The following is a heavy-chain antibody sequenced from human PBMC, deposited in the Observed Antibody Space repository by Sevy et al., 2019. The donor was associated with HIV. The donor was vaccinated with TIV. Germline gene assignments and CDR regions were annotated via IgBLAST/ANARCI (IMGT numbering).Heavy chain of an antibody. CDR1: GFTVSSNY. J-gene: IGHJ6*02. CDR3: ARDRGIAARPRYYYYGMDV. Sequence: GGSLRLSCAASGFTVSSNYMSWVRQAPRKGLEWVSVIYSGGSTYYADSVKGRFTISRDNSKNTLYLQMNSLRAEDTAVYYCARDRGIAARPRYYYYGMDVWGQGTTVTVSS. CDR2: IYSGGST. V-gene: IGHV3-53*01. D-gene: IGHD6-6*01.